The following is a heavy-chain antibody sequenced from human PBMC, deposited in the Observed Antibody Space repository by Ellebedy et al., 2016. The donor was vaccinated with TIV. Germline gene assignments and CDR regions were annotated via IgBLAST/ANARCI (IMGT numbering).Heavy chain of an antibody. Sequence: GESLKISCVASGFTLHTITMNWVRQAPGRGLEWVSSISSNFHSITYRDSVKGRFTISRDNSRNTVFLQMNTLGAEDTAIYYCARGNPHSLWGQGTLVVVSS. CDR2: ISSNFHSI. J-gene: IGHJ4*01. V-gene: IGHV3-21*04. CDR1: GFTLHTIT. CDR3: ARGNPHSL.